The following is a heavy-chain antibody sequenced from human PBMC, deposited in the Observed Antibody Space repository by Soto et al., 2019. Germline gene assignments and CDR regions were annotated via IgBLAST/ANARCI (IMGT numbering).Heavy chain of an antibody. J-gene: IGHJ3*02. V-gene: IGHV3-23*01. CDR2: ITGSGGGT. CDR1: RFSFSNYA. Sequence: GGSLRLSCAGSRFSFSNYAMTWARQAPGERLEWVSSITGSGGGTTYADSVKGRFTISRDNSKNILYLQMDSLRADDTAVYYCSTDPNGDYIGAFDNWGQGTMVTVSS. CDR3: STDPNGDYIGAFDN. D-gene: IGHD4-17*01.